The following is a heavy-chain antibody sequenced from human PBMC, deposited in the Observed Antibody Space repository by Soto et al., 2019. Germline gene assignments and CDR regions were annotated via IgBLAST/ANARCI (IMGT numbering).Heavy chain of an antibody. Sequence: QVQLQQWGAGLLKPSETLSLTCAVYGGSFSGYYWSWIRQPPGKGLEWIGEINHSGSTHYNPSLKSRVTISVDTSKNQFSLKLSSVTAADTAVYYCARGEQLWPFDYWGQGTLVTVSS. J-gene: IGHJ4*02. CDR1: GGSFSGYY. D-gene: IGHD5-18*01. CDR2: INHSGST. CDR3: ARGEQLWPFDY. V-gene: IGHV4-34*01.